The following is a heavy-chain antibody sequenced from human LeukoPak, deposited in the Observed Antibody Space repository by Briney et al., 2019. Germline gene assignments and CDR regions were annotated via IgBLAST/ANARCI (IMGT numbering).Heavy chain of an antibody. V-gene: IGHV1-69*05. Sequence: GASVKVSCKPSGGTFSSYAISWVRQAPGQGLEWMGRIIPIFGTANYAQKFQGRVTMTTDESTSTAYMELSSLRSEDTAVYYCARDRRGYSYGYTTWFDPWGQGTLVTVSS. CDR3: ARDRRGYSYGYTTWFDP. D-gene: IGHD5-18*01. J-gene: IGHJ5*02. CDR2: IIPIFGTA. CDR1: GGTFSSYA.